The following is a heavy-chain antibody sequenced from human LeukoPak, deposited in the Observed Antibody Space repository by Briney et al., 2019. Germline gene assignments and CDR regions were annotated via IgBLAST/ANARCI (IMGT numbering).Heavy chain of an antibody. D-gene: IGHD5/OR15-5a*01. V-gene: IGHV1-2*02. Sequence: EASVKVSCKASGYTFTGYHIHWIRQAPGQGLEWLGWISCSSGDTHYAQKFQGRVTVTRDTSIDTAYMELSTLTSDDTAVYYCARDLTGDVSTHFDYWGRGTLVTVSS. CDR2: ISCSSGDT. CDR1: GYTFTGYH. J-gene: IGHJ4*02. CDR3: ARDLTGDVSTHFDY.